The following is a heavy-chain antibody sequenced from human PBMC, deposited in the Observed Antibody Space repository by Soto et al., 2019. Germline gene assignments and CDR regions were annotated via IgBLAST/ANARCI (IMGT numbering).Heavy chain of an antibody. D-gene: IGHD4-17*01. V-gene: IGHV3-21*01. CDR1: GFTFSSYS. CDR3: ARDTYGDYVMANVHAFDI. CDR2: ISSSSSYI. J-gene: IGHJ3*02. Sequence: GGSLRLSCAASGFTFSSYSMNWVRQAPGKGLEWVSSISSSSSYIYYADSVKGRFTISRNNAKNSLYLQMNSLRAEDTAVYYFARDTYGDYVMANVHAFDIWGQGTMVTVSS.